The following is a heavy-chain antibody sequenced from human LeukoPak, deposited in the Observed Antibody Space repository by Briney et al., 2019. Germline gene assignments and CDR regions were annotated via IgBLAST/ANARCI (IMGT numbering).Heavy chain of an antibody. CDR2: IKQDGSEK. CDR3: ARVRPVEAAGDY. J-gene: IGHJ4*02. D-gene: IGHD6-13*01. V-gene: IGHV3-7*01. Sequence: GGSLRLSCAASGFTFSSYGMHWVRQAPGKGLEWVANIKQDGSEKYYVDSVKGRFTISRDNAKNSLYLQMNSLRAEDTAVYYCARVRPVEAAGDYWGQGTLVTVSS. CDR1: GFTFSSYG.